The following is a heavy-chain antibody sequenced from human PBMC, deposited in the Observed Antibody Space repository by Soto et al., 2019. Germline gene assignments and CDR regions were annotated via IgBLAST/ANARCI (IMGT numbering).Heavy chain of an antibody. J-gene: IGHJ5*02. CDR1: CGSISSRGYY. Sequence: SETLSLTCTVSCGSISSRGYYWVWIRQPPGKGLEWIGSIYYSGSTYYNPSLKSRVTISVDTSKNQFSLKLSSVTAADTAVYYCAREKNWFDPWGQGTLVTVS. CDR2: IYYSGST. V-gene: IGHV4-39*01. CDR3: AREKNWFDP.